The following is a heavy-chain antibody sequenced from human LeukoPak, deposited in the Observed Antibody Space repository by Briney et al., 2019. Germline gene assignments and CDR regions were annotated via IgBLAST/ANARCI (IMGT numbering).Heavy chain of an antibody. Sequence: GGSLRLSCAASGFTFSTYAMSWVRQGPGKGLEWVSVVSVTGGTTYYADSVKGRFTISRDNAKNSLYLQMNSLRDEDTAVYYCARGSGWHDYWGQGTLVTVSS. CDR2: VSVTGGTT. J-gene: IGHJ4*02. CDR3: ARGSGWHDY. V-gene: IGHV3-23*01. CDR1: GFTFSTYA. D-gene: IGHD6-19*01.